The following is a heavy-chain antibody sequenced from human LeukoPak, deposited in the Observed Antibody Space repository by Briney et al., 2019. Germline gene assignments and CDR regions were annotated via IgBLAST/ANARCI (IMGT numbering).Heavy chain of an antibody. V-gene: IGHV1-18*01. CDR3: ATPRVAAAGNHADY. D-gene: IGHD6-13*01. CDR1: GYTFTSYG. Sequence: ASVKVSCKASGYTFTSYGISWVRQAPGQGLEWMGWISAYNGNTNYAQKLQGRVTMTRNTSISTAYMELSSLRSEDTAVYYCATPRVAAAGNHADYWGQGTLVTVSS. CDR2: ISAYNGNT. J-gene: IGHJ4*02.